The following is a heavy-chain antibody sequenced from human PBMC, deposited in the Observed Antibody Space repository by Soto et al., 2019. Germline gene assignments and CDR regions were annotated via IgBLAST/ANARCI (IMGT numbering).Heavy chain of an antibody. CDR2: ISYDGSNK. V-gene: IGHV3-30*18. D-gene: IGHD2-15*01. CDR3: AKLDSSGSTPDAFDI. Sequence: QVQLVESGGGVVQPGRSLRLSCAASGFTFSSYGMHWVRQAPGKGLEWVAVISYDGSNKYYADSVKGRFTISRDNSKNTLYLQMSSLRAEDTAVYYCAKLDSSGSTPDAFDICGQGTMVTVSS. J-gene: IGHJ3*02. CDR1: GFTFSSYG.